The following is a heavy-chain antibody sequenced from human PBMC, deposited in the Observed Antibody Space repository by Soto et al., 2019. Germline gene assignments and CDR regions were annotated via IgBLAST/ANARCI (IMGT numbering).Heavy chain of an antibody. CDR3: ARQRIAAVQYYFDS. CDR1: GGSVSIGSYY. D-gene: IGHD6-13*01. Sequence: QVQLQESGPELVKPAETLSLTCTVSGGSVSIGSYYWTWIRQSPGKVLEWMGHILSSGSTVYNPSLKSRITISVDTSKNAFSLNLRSVTAADTAVYYCARQRIAAVQYYFDSWGQGMVVTVSS. V-gene: IGHV4-61*01. J-gene: IGHJ4*02. CDR2: ILSSGST.